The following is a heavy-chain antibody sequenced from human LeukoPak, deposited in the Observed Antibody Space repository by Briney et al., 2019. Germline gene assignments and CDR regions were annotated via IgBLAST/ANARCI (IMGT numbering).Heavy chain of an antibody. V-gene: IGHV3-9*01. CDR1: GFTFDDFA. CDR3: AKDSVFYYGSGNFEY. Sequence: GGSLRLSCAASGFTFDDFAMHWVRQAPGKGLEWVSGISWNSGGINYADSVKGRFTISRDNAKNSLYLQMNSLRLEDTAFYYCAKDSVFYYGSGNFEYWGQGTLVTVSS. D-gene: IGHD3-10*01. CDR2: ISWNSGGI. J-gene: IGHJ4*02.